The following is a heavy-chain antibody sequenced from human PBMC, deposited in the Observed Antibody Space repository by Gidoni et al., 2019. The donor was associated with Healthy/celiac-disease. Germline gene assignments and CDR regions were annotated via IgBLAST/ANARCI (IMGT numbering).Heavy chain of an antibody. V-gene: IGHV1-18*04. J-gene: IGHJ4*02. Sequence: QVQLVQSGAEVKKTGASVKVSCKASGYTVTSYVITWVRPAPGHGLEWMGWISAYNGNTNYAQKLQGRATMTTDTSTSTAYMELRSLRSDDTAVYYCAREYNWNPDYWGQGTLVTVSS. CDR2: ISAYNGNT. CDR1: GYTVTSYV. D-gene: IGHD1-20*01. CDR3: AREYNWNPDY.